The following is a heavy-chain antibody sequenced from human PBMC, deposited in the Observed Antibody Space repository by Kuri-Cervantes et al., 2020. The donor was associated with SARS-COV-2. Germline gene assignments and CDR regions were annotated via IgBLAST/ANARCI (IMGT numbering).Heavy chain of an antibody. CDR2: IRYDGSNK. CDR1: GFTFSNAW. CDR3: AKGRCSSTSCYLFDY. J-gene: IGHJ4*02. V-gene: IGHV3-30*02. Sequence: GESLKISCAASGFTFSNAWMSWVRQAPGKGLEWVAFIRYDGSNKYYADSVKGRFTISRDNSKNTLYLQMNSLRAEDTAVYYCAKGRCSSTSCYLFDYWGQGTLVTVSS. D-gene: IGHD2-2*01.